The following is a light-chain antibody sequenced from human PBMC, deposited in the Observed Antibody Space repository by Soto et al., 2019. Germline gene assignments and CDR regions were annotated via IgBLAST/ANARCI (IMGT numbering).Light chain of an antibody. CDR1: QGIRND. CDR3: LQDYSYPRA. CDR2: GAS. V-gene: IGKV1-6*01. J-gene: IGKJ1*01. Sequence: AIQMTQSPSSLSASVGDRVTITCRASQGIRNDLNWYQQKPGKAPKLLIYGASSLHSGVPSRFSGSGSGTDFTLTINSLQPEDFATYYCLQDYSYPRAFGQGTKVEMK.